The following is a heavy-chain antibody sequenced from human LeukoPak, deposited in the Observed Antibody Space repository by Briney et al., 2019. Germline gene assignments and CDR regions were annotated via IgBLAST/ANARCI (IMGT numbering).Heavy chain of an antibody. CDR2: IKEDGSDK. CDR1: AFTFSVYW. CDR3: VRDGIRDIPGIITIRYDY. V-gene: IGHV3-7*05. J-gene: IGHJ4*02. D-gene: IGHD3-10*01. Sequence: GGSLRLSCSASAFTFSVYWMTWVRQAPGKGLEWVATIKEDGSDKYYVDSVRGRFTISRDNAENSLYLQMNSLTAEDTALYYCVRDGIRDIPGIITIRYDYWGQGTLAIVSS.